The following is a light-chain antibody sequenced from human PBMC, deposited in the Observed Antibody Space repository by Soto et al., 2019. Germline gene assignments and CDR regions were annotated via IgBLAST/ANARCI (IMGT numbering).Light chain of an antibody. J-gene: IGKJ1*01. CDR2: KAS. CDR1: QTISSW. Sequence: DIQMTQPPSTLAGSVGDRFTITCMASQTISSWLAWYQQKPGKAPKLLIYKASTLTSGVTSRFSGSGSGTEFTLTISSLQPDDFATYYCQHYNSYSEAVGQGTQVEIK. V-gene: IGKV1-5*03. CDR3: QHYNSYSEA.